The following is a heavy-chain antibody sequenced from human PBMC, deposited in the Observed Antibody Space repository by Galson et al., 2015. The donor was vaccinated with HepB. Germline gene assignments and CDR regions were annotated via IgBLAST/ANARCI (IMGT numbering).Heavy chain of an antibody. J-gene: IGHJ4*02. CDR1: GGTLSSYA. D-gene: IGHD4-17*01. CDR2: IIPIFGIA. V-gene: IGHV1-69*13. CDR3: ARDRLHGDHPSYYFDY. Sequence: SVKVSCKASGGTLSSYAISWVRQAPGQGLEWMGGIIPIFGIANYAQKFQGRVTITADESTSTAYMELSSLRSEDTAVYYCARDRLHGDHPSYYFDYWGQGTLVTVSS.